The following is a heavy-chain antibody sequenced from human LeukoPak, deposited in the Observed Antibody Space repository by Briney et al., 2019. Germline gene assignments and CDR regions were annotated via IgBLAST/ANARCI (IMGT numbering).Heavy chain of an antibody. V-gene: IGHV1-46*01. J-gene: IGHJ4*02. CDR2: INPSGGST. CDR1: GYTFTSYY. D-gene: IGHD6-19*01. Sequence: ASVKVSCKASGYTFTSYYMHWVRQAPGQGLEWMGIINPSGGSTNYAQKFQGRVTMTRDMSTSTVYMELSSLRSEDTAVYYCARDGVAGVYYFDYWGQGILVTVSS. CDR3: ARDGVAGVYYFDY.